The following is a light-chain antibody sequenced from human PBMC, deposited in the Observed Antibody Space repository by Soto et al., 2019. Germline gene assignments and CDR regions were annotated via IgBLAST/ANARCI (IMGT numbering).Light chain of an antibody. CDR1: HGIRNC. CDR3: QNYNSAPYT. J-gene: IGKJ3*01. Sequence: DIPITQSPSSLSASVGDRVTITFPASHGIRNCLAWYQQKPGKVPKLLISAAFTLQSGVPSRFSGSGSGTDFTLTISSLQPEDVATYYCQNYNSAPYTFGPGTKVDIK. V-gene: IGKV1-27*01. CDR2: AAF.